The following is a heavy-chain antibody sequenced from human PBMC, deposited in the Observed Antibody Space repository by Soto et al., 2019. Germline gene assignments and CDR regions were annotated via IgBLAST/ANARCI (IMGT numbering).Heavy chain of an antibody. D-gene: IGHD3-3*01. J-gene: IGHJ6*02. CDR3: ARSATFGVPYYYGMDV. CDR1: GFSMSTAGYY. V-gene: IGHV4-31*03. Sequence: QVQLQESGPGLVKPSQTLSLTCTVSGFSMSTAGYYWSWIRQRPGKCLEWIGYSFYSGNTHYIPSLQSRVTISIDTSKNEFSLTHNSVTAADTAVYFCARSATFGVPYYYGMDVWGQGTTVTVSS. CDR2: SFYSGNT.